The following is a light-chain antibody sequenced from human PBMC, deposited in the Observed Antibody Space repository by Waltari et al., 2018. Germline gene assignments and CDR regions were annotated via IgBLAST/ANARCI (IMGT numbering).Light chain of an antibody. CDR3: CSYAGTSWV. CDR1: SSDVGGYNY. CDR2: DVT. V-gene: IGLV2-11*01. J-gene: IGLJ3*02. Sequence: QSALTQPRSVSGSPGQSVTISCTGTSSDVGGYNYVSWYQQHPGQPPKLMIYDVTERPSGVPYRFSGDKSGNTASLTISGIQADDEGDYHCCSYAGTSWVFGGGTKLTVL.